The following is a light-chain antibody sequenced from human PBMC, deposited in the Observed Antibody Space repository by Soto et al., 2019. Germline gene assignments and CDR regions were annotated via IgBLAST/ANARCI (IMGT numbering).Light chain of an antibody. V-gene: IGLV2-23*01. CDR3: CSYAGSSTLV. Sequence: QSVLTQPASVSGSPGQSITISCTGTSSDVGSYNLVSRYQQHPGKAPKLMIYEGSKRPSGVSNRFSGSKSGNTASLTISGLQAEDEADYYCCSYAGSSTLVFGGGTKVTVL. J-gene: IGLJ3*02. CDR1: SSDVGSYNL. CDR2: EGS.